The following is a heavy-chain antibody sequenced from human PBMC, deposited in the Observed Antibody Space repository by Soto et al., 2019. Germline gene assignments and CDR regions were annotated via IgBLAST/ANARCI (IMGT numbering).Heavy chain of an antibody. V-gene: IGHV1-69*05. J-gene: IGHJ6*02. CDR2: IIPIFGTA. CDR3: ARDPREDMVRGVIIDYYYYYYGMDV. Sequence: GASVKVSCKASGGTFSSYAISWVRQAPGQGLEWMGGIIPIFGTANYAQKLQGRVTMTTDTSTSTAYMELRSLRSDDTAVYYCARDPREDMVRGVIIDYYYYYYGMDVWGQGTTVTVSS. D-gene: IGHD3-10*01. CDR1: GGTFSSYA.